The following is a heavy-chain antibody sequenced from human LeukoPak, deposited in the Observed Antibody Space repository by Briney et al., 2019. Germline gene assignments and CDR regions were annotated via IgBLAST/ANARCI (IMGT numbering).Heavy chain of an antibody. CDR3: AKGDSSSWPDAFDI. J-gene: IGHJ3*02. Sequence: GGSLRLSCAASGFTFYDYAMHWVRQAPGKGLEWVSGISWNSGSIGYADSVKGRFTISRDNAKNSLYLQMNSLRAEDTALYYCAKGDSSSWPDAFDIWGQGTMVTVSS. D-gene: IGHD6-13*01. CDR2: ISWNSGSI. CDR1: GFTFYDYA. V-gene: IGHV3-9*01.